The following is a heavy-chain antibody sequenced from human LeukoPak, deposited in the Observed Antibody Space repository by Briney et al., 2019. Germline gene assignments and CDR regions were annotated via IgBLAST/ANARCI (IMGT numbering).Heavy chain of an antibody. CDR1: GGSINSYY. CDR2: MYYSGMS. Sequence: SETLSLTCSVSGGSINSYYWSWIRQPPGKGLEWIGYMYYSGMSAYNASPKSRVTISLDTPKNQFSLRLSSVTAADTAVYYCARSYDSSGYYYYGMDVWGQGTTVTVSS. J-gene: IGHJ6*02. D-gene: IGHD3-22*01. V-gene: IGHV4-59*08. CDR3: ARSYDSSGYYYYGMDV.